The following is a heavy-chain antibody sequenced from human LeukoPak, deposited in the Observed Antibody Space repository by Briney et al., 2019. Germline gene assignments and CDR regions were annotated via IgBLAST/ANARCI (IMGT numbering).Heavy chain of an antibody. CDR1: GFTFSTYT. D-gene: IGHD5-12*01. Sequence: PGGSLRLSCAASGFTFSTYTMNWVRLAPGKGLEWVSSISSSSSYIYYADSVKGRFTISRHNAKNSLYLQMNSLRAEDTAVYYCARAGSGYEDGFDYWGQGTLVTVSS. V-gene: IGHV3-21*01. CDR2: ISSSSSYI. CDR3: ARAGSGYEDGFDY. J-gene: IGHJ4*02.